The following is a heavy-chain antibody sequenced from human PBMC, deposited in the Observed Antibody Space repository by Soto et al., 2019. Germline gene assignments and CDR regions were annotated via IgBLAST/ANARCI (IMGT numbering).Heavy chain of an antibody. CDR2: INPRSGDT. D-gene: IGHD1-26*01. J-gene: IGHJ5*02. CDR1: GYTFIGYY. CDR3: CRDGVGATPLGWFDP. V-gene: IGHV1-2*06. Sequence: VQLVQSGAEVKKPGASVKVSCKASGYTFIGYYIHWVRQAPGQGLEWMGRINPRSGDTTYAQKFQGRLTMTRDTSISTAYMELSSLGSDDTAVYYCCRDGVGATPLGWFDPWGQGSLVTVSS.